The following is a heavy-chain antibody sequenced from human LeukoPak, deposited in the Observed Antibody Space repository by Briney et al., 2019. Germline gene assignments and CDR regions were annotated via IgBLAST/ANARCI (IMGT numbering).Heavy chain of an antibody. CDR2: ISAGGGST. CDR3: AKDAAGPEY. CDR1: GFTVRSNY. V-gene: IGHV3-23*01. Sequence: GGSLRLSCAASGFTVRSNYMSWVCQAPGKGLFWVSGISAGGGSTYYADSVKGRFTISRDNSRNTLYMQMNSLRAEDTAVYYCAKDAAGPEYWGQGTLVTVSS. D-gene: IGHD6-13*01. J-gene: IGHJ4*02.